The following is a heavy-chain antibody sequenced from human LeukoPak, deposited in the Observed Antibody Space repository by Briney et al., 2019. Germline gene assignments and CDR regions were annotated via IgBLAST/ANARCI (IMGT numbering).Heavy chain of an antibody. CDR3: ARYIADYGDSHDY. J-gene: IGHJ4*02. CDR2: INPNSGGT. V-gene: IGHV1-2*06. Sequence: ASVKVSCKASGYTFTGYYMHWVRQAPGQGLELMGRINPNSGGTNYAQKFQGRFTMTWDTSISTAYMELSRLRSDDTAVYYCARYIADYGDSHDYWRQRTLVTVSS. D-gene: IGHD4-17*01. CDR1: GYTFTGYY.